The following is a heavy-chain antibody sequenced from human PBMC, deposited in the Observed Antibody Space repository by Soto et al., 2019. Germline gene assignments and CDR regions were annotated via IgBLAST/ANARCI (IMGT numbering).Heavy chain of an antibody. V-gene: IGHV3-48*02. CDR2: ISSGSKTI. CDR3: AREDILGVRSFDY. D-gene: IGHD3-9*01. Sequence: RLSCAASGFTFSGYSVNLVRQAPGKGLEWVSYISSGSKTIYYAESVKGRFTVSRDNARNSQYLQMNSLRDEDTAVYYCAREDILGVRSFDYWGQGTLVTVSS. CDR1: GFTFSGYS. J-gene: IGHJ4*02.